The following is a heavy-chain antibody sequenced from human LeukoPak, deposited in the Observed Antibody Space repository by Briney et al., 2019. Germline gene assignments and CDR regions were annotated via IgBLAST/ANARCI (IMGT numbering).Heavy chain of an antibody. CDR2: INPSGGGT. CDR1: GYPFTNYY. Sequence: AASVTLSCKASGYPFTNYYIHWVRQAPGQGLEWMGIINPSGGGTTYAQKFQGRVTMTRDTSTRTAYMELSSLRSDDTAVYHCARETDIAAVTNYFDYWGQGTLVTVSS. CDR3: ARETDIAAVTNYFDY. D-gene: IGHD6-13*01. J-gene: IGHJ4*02. V-gene: IGHV1-46*01.